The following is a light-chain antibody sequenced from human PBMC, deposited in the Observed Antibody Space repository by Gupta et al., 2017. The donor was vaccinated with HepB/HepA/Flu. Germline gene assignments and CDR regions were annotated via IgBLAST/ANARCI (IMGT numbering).Light chain of an antibody. CDR2: SIN. CDR3: VLYVGSGIWV. CDR1: SGSVSTSSH. J-gene: IGLJ3*02. Sequence: QTVVTQEPSFSVSPGGTVTITCGLSSGSVSTSSHPSWYQQTPGQAPRTLIYSINTRSAGVPDRFSGSIRGNKAALTITGAQAEDESDYYCVLYVGSGIWVFGGGTKLTVL. V-gene: IGLV8-61*01.